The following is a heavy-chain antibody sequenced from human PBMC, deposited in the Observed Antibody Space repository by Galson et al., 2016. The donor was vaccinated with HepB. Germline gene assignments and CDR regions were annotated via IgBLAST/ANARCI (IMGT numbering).Heavy chain of an antibody. D-gene: IGHD2-2*01. CDR1: GFTFSSYG. CDR3: AKDGRIYCSSASCHDHFHY. V-gene: IGHV3-30*18. CDR2: ISYDGSSK. J-gene: IGHJ4*02. Sequence: SLRLSCAASGFTFSSYGMHWVRQAPGKGLEWVALISYDGSSKKYADSVKGRFTISRDNSKKTLYLQMNSLRAEDTAVYYCAKDGRIYCSSASCHDHFHYWGQGTLVTVSS.